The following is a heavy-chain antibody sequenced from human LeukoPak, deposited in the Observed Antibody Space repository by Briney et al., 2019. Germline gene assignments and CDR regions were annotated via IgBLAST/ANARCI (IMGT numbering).Heavy chain of an antibody. CDR1: GGSISNYY. CDR3: ARVYGYCSGGSCYYKGPYYYYYYMDV. Sequence: SETLSLTCTISGGSISNYYWSWIRQPPGKGLEWIGYIYYSGSTYYNPSLKSRVTISVDTSKNQFSLKLSSVTAADTAVYYCARVYGYCSGGSCYYKGPYYYYYYMDVWGKGTTVTVSS. V-gene: IGHV4-59*12. J-gene: IGHJ6*03. CDR2: IYYSGST. D-gene: IGHD2-15*01.